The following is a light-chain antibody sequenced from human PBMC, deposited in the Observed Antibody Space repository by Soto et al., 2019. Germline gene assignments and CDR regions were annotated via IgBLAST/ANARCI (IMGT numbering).Light chain of an antibody. V-gene: IGLV1-40*01. CDR3: QSYDSGLSGWL. J-gene: IGLJ2*01. CDR2: ENT. Sequence: QPVLTQPPSVSGAQGQRVTISCTGSSSNIGAVFDVHWYQQVPGTAPKLLIYENTKRPSGVPDRFSGSKSGTSASLAITGLQAEDEADYYCQSYDSGLSGWLFGGGTKVTVL. CDR1: SSNIGAVFD.